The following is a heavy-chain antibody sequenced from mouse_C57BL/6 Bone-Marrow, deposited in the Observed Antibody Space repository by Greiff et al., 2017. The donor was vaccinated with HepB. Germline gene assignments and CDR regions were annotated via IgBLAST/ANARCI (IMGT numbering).Heavy chain of an antibody. Sequence: EVKLVESGGGLVKPGGSLKLSCAASGFTFSSYAMSWVRQTPEKRLEWVATISDGGSYTYYPDNVKGRFTISRDNAKNNLYLQMSHLKSEDTAMYYCARDRTMVTGFDYWGQGTTLTVSS. J-gene: IGHJ2*01. CDR2: ISDGGSYT. CDR1: GFTFSSYA. V-gene: IGHV5-4*01. D-gene: IGHD2-2*01. CDR3: ARDRTMVTGFDY.